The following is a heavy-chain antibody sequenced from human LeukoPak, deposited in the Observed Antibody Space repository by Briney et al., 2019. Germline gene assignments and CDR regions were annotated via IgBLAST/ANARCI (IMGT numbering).Heavy chain of an antibody. CDR1: GYTFTSYD. Sequence: GASVKVSCKASGYTFTSYDINWVRQATGQGLEWMGWMNPNSGNTGYAQKFQGRVTMTRNTSISTAYMELSSLRSEDTAVYYCARECTYYDSSGYNYYYGMDVWGQGTTVTVSS. V-gene: IGHV1-8*01. CDR2: MNPNSGNT. D-gene: IGHD3-22*01. CDR3: ARECTYYDSSGYNYYYGMDV. J-gene: IGHJ6*02.